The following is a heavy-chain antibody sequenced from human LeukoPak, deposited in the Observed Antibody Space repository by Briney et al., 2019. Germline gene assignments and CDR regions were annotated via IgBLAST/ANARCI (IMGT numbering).Heavy chain of an antibody. Sequence: GGSLRLSCAASGVTFSSYAMSWVRQAPGKGLEWVSTISGSGADSGSTYNADSAKGRFTISRDNSKNTLYLQMNSLGPEDTAVYYCARGGPGVATKLGFCSTTSCLLDFWGQGTLVTVSS. D-gene: IGHD2-2*01. J-gene: IGHJ4*02. V-gene: IGHV3-23*01. CDR1: GVTFSSYA. CDR2: ISGSGADSGST. CDR3: ARGGPGVATKLGFCSTTSCLLDF.